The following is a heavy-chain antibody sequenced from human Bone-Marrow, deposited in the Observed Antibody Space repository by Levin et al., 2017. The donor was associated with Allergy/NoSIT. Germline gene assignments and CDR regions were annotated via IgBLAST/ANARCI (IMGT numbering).Heavy chain of an antibody. J-gene: IGHJ4*02. CDR3: ARDPARGYDDSSGYSGDH. V-gene: IGHV3-48*02. CDR2: ITSSGDST. CDR1: GFTFRHYT. D-gene: IGHD3-22*01. Sequence: GGSLRLSCVASGFTFRHYTMNWVRQAPGKGLEWVSCITSSGDSTYYADSVKGRFTISRDNAKNSLYLQLNRLRDEDTAMYYWARDPARGYDDSSGYSGDHWGQGTLVTVTS.